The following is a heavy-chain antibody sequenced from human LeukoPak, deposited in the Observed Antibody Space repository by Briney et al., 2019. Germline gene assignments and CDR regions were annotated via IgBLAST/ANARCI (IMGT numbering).Heavy chain of an antibody. CDR2: INPSGGST. Sequence: ASVKVSCKASGYTFTSYYMHWVRQAPGQGLEWMGIINPSGGSTSYAQKFQGRVTMTRDTSTSTVYMELSSLRSEDTAVYYREVDCSGGSCYSDYFDYWGQGTLVTVSS. J-gene: IGHJ4*02. CDR3: EVDCSGGSCYSDYFDY. V-gene: IGHV1-46*01. CDR1: GYTFTSYY. D-gene: IGHD2-15*01.